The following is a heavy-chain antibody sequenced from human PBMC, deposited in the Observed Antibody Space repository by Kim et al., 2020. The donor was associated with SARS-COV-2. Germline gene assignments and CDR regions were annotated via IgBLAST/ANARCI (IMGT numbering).Heavy chain of an antibody. CDR3: ARDRRVITGGAENDY. CDR2: IYSTGTT. D-gene: IGHD2-21*01. V-gene: IGHV3-66*01. Sequence: GSLRLSCAASGFTVSSNYMSWVRQAPGKGLEWVSVIYSTGTTYYYADSVKGRFTISRDNSKNTVYLQMNSLRAEDTGVYYCARDRRVITGGAENDYWGQGTLVTVSS. CDR1: GFTVSSNY. J-gene: IGHJ4*02.